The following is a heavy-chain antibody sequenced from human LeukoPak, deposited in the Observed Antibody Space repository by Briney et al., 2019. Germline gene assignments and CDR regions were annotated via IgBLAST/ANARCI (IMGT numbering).Heavy chain of an antibody. J-gene: IGHJ4*02. D-gene: IGHD3-10*01. CDR2: ISYDGSNK. CDR3: ARDHKTTSLLWFGELLAFDY. Sequence: PGGSLRLSYAASGFTFSSYAMHWVRQAPGKGLEWVAVISYDGSNKYYADSVKGRFAISRDNSKNTLYLQMNSLRAEDTAVYYCARDHKTTSLLWFGELLAFDYWGQGTLVTVSS. V-gene: IGHV3-30*09. CDR1: GFTFSSYA.